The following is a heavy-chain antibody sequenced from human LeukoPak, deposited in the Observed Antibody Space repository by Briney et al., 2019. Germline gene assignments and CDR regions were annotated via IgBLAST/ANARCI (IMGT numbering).Heavy chain of an antibody. CDR1: GYTFTGYY. V-gene: IGHV1-2*02. CDR2: INPNSGGT. Sequence: GASVKASCKASGYTFTGYYMHWVRQAPGQGLEWMGWINPNSGGTNYAQKFQGRVTMTRDTSISTAYMELSRLRFDDTAVYYCARDLAAAGGDNWFDPWGQGTLVTVSS. CDR3: ARDLAAAGGDNWFDP. D-gene: IGHD6-13*01. J-gene: IGHJ5*02.